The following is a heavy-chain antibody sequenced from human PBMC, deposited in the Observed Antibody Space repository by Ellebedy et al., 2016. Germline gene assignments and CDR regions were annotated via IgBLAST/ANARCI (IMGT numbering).Heavy chain of an antibody. J-gene: IGHJ5*02. CDR1: GFTFNTYG. CDR2: IWYDGSNK. Sequence: GGSLRLXXAASGFTFNTYGMHWVRQAPGKGLEWVAVIWYDGSNKYYANSVKGRFTISRDNSKNTLYLQMNSLRAEDTAMHYCARDHEGASISWFDPWGQGTLVTVSS. CDR3: ARDHEGASISWFDP. V-gene: IGHV3-33*01. D-gene: IGHD1-26*01.